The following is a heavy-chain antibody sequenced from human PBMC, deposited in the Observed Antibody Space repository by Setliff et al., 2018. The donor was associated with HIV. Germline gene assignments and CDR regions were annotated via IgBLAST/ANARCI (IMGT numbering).Heavy chain of an antibody. CDR1: GYSFSTYG. V-gene: IGHV1-18*01. CDR2: ISDDNGKT. J-gene: IGHJ4*02. D-gene: IGHD6-19*01. Sequence: EASVKVSCKASGYSFSTYGISWVRQAPGQGLEWMGRISDDNGKTYYAQKFQGRVTMTTDTSTSTAYMELRRLRSDDTAVYYCARDIRYPGYSSGWFDYWGQGTLVTVSS. CDR3: ARDIRYPGYSSGWFDY.